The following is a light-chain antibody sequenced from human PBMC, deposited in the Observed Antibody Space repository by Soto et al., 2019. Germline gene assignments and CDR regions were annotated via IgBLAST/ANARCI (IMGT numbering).Light chain of an antibody. CDR3: SSYAGSNNYV. J-gene: IGLJ1*01. V-gene: IGLV2-8*01. Sequence: QSVLTQPPSASGSPGQSVTISCTGTNSDVGGYNYVSWYQQHPGKAPKLMIYEVNKRPSGVPDRFSGSKSGNTASLTVSGLQAEDETDYYCSSYAGSNNYVFGTGTKVTVL. CDR1: NSDVGGYNY. CDR2: EVN.